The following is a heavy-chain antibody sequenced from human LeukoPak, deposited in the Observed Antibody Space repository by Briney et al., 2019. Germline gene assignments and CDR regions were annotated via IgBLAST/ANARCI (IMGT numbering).Heavy chain of an antibody. D-gene: IGHD2-2*02. V-gene: IGHV4-34*01. CDR2: INHSGST. Sequence: SETLSLTCAVYGGSFSGYYWSWIRQPPGKGLEWIGEINHSGSTNYNPSLKSRVTISVDTSKNQFPLKLSSVTAADTAVYYCARGRRVVPAAILGWFDPWGQGTLVTVSS. CDR3: ARGRRVVPAAILGWFDP. CDR1: GGSFSGYY. J-gene: IGHJ5*02.